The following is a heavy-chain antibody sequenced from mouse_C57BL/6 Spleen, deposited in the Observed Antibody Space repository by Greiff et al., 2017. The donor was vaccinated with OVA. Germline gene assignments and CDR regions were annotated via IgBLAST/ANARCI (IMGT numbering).Heavy chain of an antibody. CDR1: GYTFTSYW. CDR3: ARGYGSSTFAY. V-gene: IGHV1-50*01. D-gene: IGHD1-1*01. Sequence: QQSCPASGYTFTSYWMQWVKQRPGQGLEWIGEIDPSDSYTNYNQKFKGKATLTVDTSSSTAYMQLSSLTSEDSAVYYCARGYGSSTFAYWGQGTLVTVSA. CDR2: IDPSDSYT. J-gene: IGHJ3*01.